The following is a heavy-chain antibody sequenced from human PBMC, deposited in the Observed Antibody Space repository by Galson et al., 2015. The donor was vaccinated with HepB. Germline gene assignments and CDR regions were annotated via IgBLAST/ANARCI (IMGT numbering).Heavy chain of an antibody. CDR3: ARFVVVVPADNFDY. V-gene: IGHV3-11*01. D-gene: IGHD2-2*01. J-gene: IGHJ4*02. CDR1: EFTFSNYY. CDR2: ISRSDSTV. Sequence: SLRLSCAASEFTFSNYYMTWIRQAPGKGLEWVSYISRSDSTVFYADSVRGRFTISRDNAKNLLYLQMNSLRAEDTAVYYCARFVVVVPADNFDYWGQGTLVTVSS.